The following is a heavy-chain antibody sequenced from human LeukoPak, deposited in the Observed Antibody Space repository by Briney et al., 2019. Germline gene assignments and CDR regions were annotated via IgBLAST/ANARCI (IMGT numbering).Heavy chain of an antibody. Sequence: ASVKVSCKASGYTFTRYDINWVRQAPGQGLEWMGIINPSGGSTNFAQKFQGRVTMTTDTSTITVYMELSSLRSEDTAVYYCARWTTTYLDYWGQGTLVTVSS. CDR3: ARWTTTYLDY. CDR2: INPSGGST. V-gene: IGHV1-46*01. J-gene: IGHJ4*02. D-gene: IGHD4-11*01. CDR1: GYTFTRYD.